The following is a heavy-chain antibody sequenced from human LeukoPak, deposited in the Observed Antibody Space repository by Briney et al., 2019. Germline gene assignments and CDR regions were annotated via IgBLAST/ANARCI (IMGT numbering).Heavy chain of an antibody. CDR3: AGFHSGPSGWYVLWYFDL. D-gene: IGHD6-19*01. V-gene: IGHV4-4*09. CDR1: GGSVSSYY. CDR2: IYNSENT. J-gene: IGHJ2*01. Sequence: SETLSLTCTVSGGSVSSYYWSWIRQPPGKGLEWNGYIYNSENTKYNSSLESRVTISVDTSKNQFFLKLSSVTAADTAVYYCAGFHSGPSGWYVLWYFDLWGRGTLVTVSS.